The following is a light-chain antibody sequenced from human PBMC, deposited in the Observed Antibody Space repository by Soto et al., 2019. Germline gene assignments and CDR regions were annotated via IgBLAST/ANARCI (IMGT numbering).Light chain of an antibody. J-gene: IGKJ2*01. V-gene: IGKV1-5*01. CDR1: QSISSW. Sequence: DIQITQSPSTLSASVGDRVTITCRASQSISSWLAWYQQKPGKAPKLLIYDASSLESGVPSRFSGSGSGTELTLTISSLQPDDFATYYCQQYNSYSYTFGQGTKVDIK. CDR3: QQYNSYSYT. CDR2: DAS.